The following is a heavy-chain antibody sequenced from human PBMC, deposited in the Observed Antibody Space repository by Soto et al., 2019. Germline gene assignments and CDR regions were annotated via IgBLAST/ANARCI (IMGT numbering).Heavy chain of an antibody. CDR2: IYYSGST. Sequence: SETLSLTCTVSGGSISSYYWSWIRQPPGKGLEWIGYIYYSGSTNYNPSLKSRVTISVDTSKNQFSLKLSSVTAADTAVYYCAREVGRSAKHIAAAANYYYYYMDVWGKGTTVTVSS. CDR3: AREVGRSAKHIAAAANYYYYYMDV. J-gene: IGHJ6*03. D-gene: IGHD6-13*01. CDR1: GGSISSYY. V-gene: IGHV4-59*01.